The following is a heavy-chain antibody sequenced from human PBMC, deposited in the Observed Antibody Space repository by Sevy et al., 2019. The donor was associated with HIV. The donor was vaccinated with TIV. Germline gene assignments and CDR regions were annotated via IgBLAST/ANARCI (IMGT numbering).Heavy chain of an antibody. D-gene: IGHD6-25*01. J-gene: IGHJ4*02. CDR1: GDSIISSRW. CDR3: AAAAGTDILGYYFDS. Sequence: SETLSLTCTVSGDSIISSRWWSWFRQTPGKGLKWIGDMFHRGTTNYSPSLKNRVIMSVDKSKNQFSLKLTSVTAADTAVYYCAAAAGTDILGYYFDSWCQGIPVTVSS. V-gene: IGHV4-4*02. CDR2: MFHRGTT.